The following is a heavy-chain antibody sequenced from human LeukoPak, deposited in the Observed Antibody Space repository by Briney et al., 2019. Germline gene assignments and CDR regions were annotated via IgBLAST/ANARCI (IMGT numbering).Heavy chain of an antibody. CDR2: IYNSGNT. V-gene: IGHV4-4*07. CDR3: ARSGTFDQSAGFYYYYMDV. Sequence: SETLSLTCSVYGGSMSRYYWSWIRQPAGKGLEWIGRIYNSGNTNYNPSLKGRVTMSLDTPKNQFSLRLSSVIAADTAVYYCARSGTFDQSAGFYYYYMDVWGRGTTVTVSS. D-gene: IGHD1-26*01. J-gene: IGHJ6*03. CDR1: GGSMSRYY.